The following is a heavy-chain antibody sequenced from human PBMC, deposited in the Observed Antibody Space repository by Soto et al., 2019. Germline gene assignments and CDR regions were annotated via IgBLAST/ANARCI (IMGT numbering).Heavy chain of an antibody. D-gene: IGHD1-26*01. Sequence: PGGSLRLSCAASGFTFSNYGVSWVRRAPGKGLEWVSALPEIGTNTYYADSVKGRFTISRDNSKNTLFLQINNLRAGDTAVYYCAKKSGVGATWYFDYWGQGTLVTVSS. CDR3: AKKSGVGATWYFDY. V-gene: IGHV3-23*01. CDR2: LPEIGTNT. CDR1: GFTFSNYG. J-gene: IGHJ4*02.